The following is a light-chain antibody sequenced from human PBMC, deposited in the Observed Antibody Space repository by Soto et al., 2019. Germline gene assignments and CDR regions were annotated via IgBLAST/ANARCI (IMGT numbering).Light chain of an antibody. Sequence: DIQMTQSPSAMSASVGDIVTITCRASQVISNYLAWVQQKPGEAPKRLIYATSSLQSGVPSRFSGSGSGTEFTPTIRRLQPEDFATYYCLQHYGYPLTFGGGTKVELK. J-gene: IGKJ4*01. V-gene: IGKV1-17*03. CDR2: ATS. CDR1: QVISNY. CDR3: LQHYGYPLT.